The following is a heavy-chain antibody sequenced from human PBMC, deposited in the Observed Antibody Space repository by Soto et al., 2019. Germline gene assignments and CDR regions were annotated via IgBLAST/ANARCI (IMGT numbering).Heavy chain of an antibody. J-gene: IGHJ4*02. CDR2: IYYSGST. D-gene: IGHD1-1*01. Sequence: PSDTLSLTCTVSGGSLSSYYWSWIRQPPGKGLEWIGYIYYSGSTNYNPSLKSRVTISVDTSKNQFSLKLSSVTAADTAVYYCARSIRQRVPAFDYWGQGTLVTVSS. CDR3: ARSIRQRVPAFDY. CDR1: GGSLSSYY. V-gene: IGHV4-59*01.